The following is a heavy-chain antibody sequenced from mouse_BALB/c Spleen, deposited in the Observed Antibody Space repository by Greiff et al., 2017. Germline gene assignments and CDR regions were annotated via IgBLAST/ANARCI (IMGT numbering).Heavy chain of an antibody. Sequence: VKLVESGPGLVAPSQSLSITCTVSGFSLTSYGVHWVRQPPGKGLEWLGVIWAGGSTNYNSALMSRLSISKDNSKSQVFLKMNSLQTDDTAMYYCARDKGNDGYFSFAYWGQGTLVTVSA. D-gene: IGHD2-3*01. V-gene: IGHV2-9*02. J-gene: IGHJ3*01. CDR2: IWAGGST. CDR1: GFSLTSYG. CDR3: ARDKGNDGYFSFAY.